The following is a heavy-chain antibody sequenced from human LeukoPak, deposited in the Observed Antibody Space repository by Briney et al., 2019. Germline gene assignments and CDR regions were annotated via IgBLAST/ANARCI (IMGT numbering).Heavy chain of an antibody. V-gene: IGHV3-23*01. J-gene: IGHJ2*01. D-gene: IGHD4-17*01. CDR2: ITGSTGEL. CDR3: ARDRSFYGAPWYFDL. CDR1: GFTFSNYA. Sequence: PGGSLRLSCTASGFTFSNYAMSWIRQAPGKGLEWVSAITGSTGELYYRDSVRGRFTISRDNSKNTLYLQMNSLRAEDTAIYYCARDRSFYGAPWYFDLWGRGTLVTVSS.